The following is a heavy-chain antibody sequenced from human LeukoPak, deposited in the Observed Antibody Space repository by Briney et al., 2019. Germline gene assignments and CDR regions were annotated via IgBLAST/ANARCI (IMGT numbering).Heavy chain of an antibody. CDR1: GFTFSSYA. V-gene: IGHV3-30-3*02. J-gene: IGHJ6*02. CDR3: AKSVRYGSSWSRGYYYGMDV. CDR2: ISYDGSNK. Sequence: QPGGSLRLSCAASGFTFSSYAMHWVRQAPGKGLEWVAVISYDGSNKYYADSVKGRFTISRDNSKNTLYLQMNSLRAEDTAVCYCAKSVRYGSSWSRGYYYGMDVWGQGTTVTVSS. D-gene: IGHD6-13*01.